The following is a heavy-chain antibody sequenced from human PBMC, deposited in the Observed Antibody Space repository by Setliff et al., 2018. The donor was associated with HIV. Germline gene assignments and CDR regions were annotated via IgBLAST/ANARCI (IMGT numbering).Heavy chain of an antibody. J-gene: IGHJ3*01. V-gene: IGHV4-31*03. CDR1: GGSISNNSYF. D-gene: IGHD1-26*01. Sequence: SETLSLTCTVSGGSISNNSYFWTWIRQHPGKGLEWIGYIYYSGNTYYHPSLKSRFTISVDTSKNQFSLRLTSVTAADTAVYYCARVRSYGSAYDAFDVWGPGTMVTVSS. CDR3: ARVRSYGSAYDAFDV. CDR2: IYYSGNT.